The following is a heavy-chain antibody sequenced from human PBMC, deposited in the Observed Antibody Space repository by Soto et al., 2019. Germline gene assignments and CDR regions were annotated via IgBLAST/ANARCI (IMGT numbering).Heavy chain of an antibody. CDR2: ISYDGNDK. V-gene: IGHV3-30*18. CDR3: AKDEDIAAAAYYFDQ. CDR1: GFTFSSYG. D-gene: IGHD6-13*01. Sequence: SLRLSCAASGFTFSSYGMHWVRQAPGKGLEWVAVISYDGNDKYYADSVKGRFTISRDNSKNTLSLQMNSLRAEDTAVYYCAKDEDIAAAAYYFDQWGRGTLVTVSS. J-gene: IGHJ4*02.